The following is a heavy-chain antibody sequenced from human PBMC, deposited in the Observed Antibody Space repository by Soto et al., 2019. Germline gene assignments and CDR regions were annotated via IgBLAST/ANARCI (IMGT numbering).Heavy chain of an antibody. CDR1: GFTFSDYY. Sequence: KTGGSLRLSCAASGFTFSDYYMSWIRQAPGKGLEWVSYISSSGSTIYYADSVKGRFTISRDNAKNSLYLQMNSLRAEDTAVYYCASRYSLGEDAVVITWEEAYYFDYWGQGTLVTVSS. CDR3: ASRYSLGEDAVVITWEEAYYFDY. D-gene: IGHD3-22*01. CDR2: ISSSGSTI. J-gene: IGHJ4*02. V-gene: IGHV3-11*01.